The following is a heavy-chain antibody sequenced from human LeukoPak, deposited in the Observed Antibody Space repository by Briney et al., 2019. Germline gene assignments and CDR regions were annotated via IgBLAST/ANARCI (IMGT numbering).Heavy chain of an antibody. Sequence: SETLSLTCTVSGGSISSYYWSWIRQPAGKGLEWIGRIYTSGSTNYNPSLKSRVTMSVDTPKNQFSLKLSSVNAADTAVYYCARDTAYGSGLYEYWGQGTLVTVSS. V-gene: IGHV4-4*07. CDR2: IYTSGST. D-gene: IGHD3-10*01. J-gene: IGHJ4*02. CDR3: ARDTAYGSGLYEY. CDR1: GGSISSYY.